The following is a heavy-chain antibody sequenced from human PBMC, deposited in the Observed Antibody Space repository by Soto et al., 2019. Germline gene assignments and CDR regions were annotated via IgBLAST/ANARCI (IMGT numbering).Heavy chain of an antibody. Sequence: PSQTLSLTRAISGDSVSSNSAAWNWIRQSPSRGLEWLGRTYYRSKWYNDYAVSVKSRITINPDTSKNQFSLQLNSVTPEDTAVYYCARDLTSPYYYYYGMDVWGQGTTVTVSS. CDR3: ARDLTSPYYYYYGMDV. CDR1: GDSVSSNSAA. V-gene: IGHV6-1*01. J-gene: IGHJ6*02. CDR2: TYYRSKWYN.